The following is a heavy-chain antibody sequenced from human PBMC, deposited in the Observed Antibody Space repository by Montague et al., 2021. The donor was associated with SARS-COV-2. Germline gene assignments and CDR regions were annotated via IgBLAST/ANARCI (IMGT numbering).Heavy chain of an antibody. Sequence: SETLSLTCTVSGGPISSSTYYWGWIRQPPGKGLEWIANIYYSGSTYYNPSLKSRVTISVDTSKSQFSLKLSSVTAADTALYYCARNQGYHWHYPYNWFGPRGQGTLVAGSS. J-gene: IGHJ5*02. D-gene: IGHD1-7*01. CDR1: GGPISSSTYY. CDR2: IYYSGST. CDR3: ARNQGYHWHYPYNWFGP. V-gene: IGHV4-39*01.